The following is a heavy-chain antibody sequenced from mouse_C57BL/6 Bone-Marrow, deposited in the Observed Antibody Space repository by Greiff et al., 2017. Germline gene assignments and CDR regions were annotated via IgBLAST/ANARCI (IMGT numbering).Heavy chain of an antibody. D-gene: IGHD2-2*01. J-gene: IGHJ2*01. CDR2: IVPENGDT. Sequence: EVQLQQSGAELVRPGASVKLSCTASGFNIKDDYMHWVKQRPEQGLEWIGWIVPENGDTEYASKFQGKATITADTSSNTAYLQLSSLTSEDTAVYYCTTEVTTPDYWGQGTTLTVSS. CDR1: GFNIKDDY. V-gene: IGHV14-4*01. CDR3: TTEVTTPDY.